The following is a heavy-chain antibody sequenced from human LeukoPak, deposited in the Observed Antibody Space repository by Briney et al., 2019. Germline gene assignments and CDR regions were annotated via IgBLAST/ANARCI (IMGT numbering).Heavy chain of an antibody. V-gene: IGHV3-30*04. CDR1: GFTFSSYA. Sequence: GGSLRLSCAASGFTFSSYAMHWVRQAPGKGLEWVAVISYDGSNKYYADSVKGRFTISRDNSKNTLYLQMNSLRAEDTAVYYCARPPSGYSSPSTVHYWGQGTLVTVSS. J-gene: IGHJ4*02. D-gene: IGHD6-6*01. CDR2: ISYDGSNK. CDR3: ARPPSGYSSPSTVHY.